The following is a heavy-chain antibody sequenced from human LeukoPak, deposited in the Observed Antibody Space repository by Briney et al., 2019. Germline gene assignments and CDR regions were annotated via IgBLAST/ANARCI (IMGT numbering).Heavy chain of an antibody. Sequence: SGGSLRLSCAASGFTFSSYGMHWVRQAPGKGLEWVAFIRYDGSNKYYADSVKGRFTISRDNSKNTLYLQMNSLRAEDTAVYYTFLDILTGYYSKDDWFDPWGQGTLVTVSS. CDR2: IRYDGSNK. V-gene: IGHV3-30*02. J-gene: IGHJ5*02. CDR3: FLDILTGYYSKDDWFDP. CDR1: GFTFSSYG. D-gene: IGHD3-9*01.